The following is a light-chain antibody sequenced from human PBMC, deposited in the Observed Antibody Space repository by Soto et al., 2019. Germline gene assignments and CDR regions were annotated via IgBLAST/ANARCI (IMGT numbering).Light chain of an antibody. J-gene: IGKJ1*01. V-gene: IGKV1-27*01. CDR2: AAS. CDR1: QGITNY. Sequence: DIQMTQSPSSLSASVGDRVTITCRASQGITNYLAWYQQKPGKVPRLLIYAASSLQSGVPSRFSGSGSGTDFTLTISSLQPEDFATYYCQESYSTLWGTCGQGTRGIS. CDR3: QESYSTLWGT.